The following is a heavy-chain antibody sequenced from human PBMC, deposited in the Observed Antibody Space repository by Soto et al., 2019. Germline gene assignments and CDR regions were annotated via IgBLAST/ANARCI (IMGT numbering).Heavy chain of an antibody. CDR2: INHSGST. CDR1: GGSFSGYY. V-gene: IGHV4-34*01. Sequence: KPSETLSLTCAVYGGSFSGYYWSWIRQPPGKGLEWIGEINHSGSTNYNPSLKSRVTISVDTSKNQFSLKLSSVTAADTAVYYCARSRSRIAAAGTRGGWFDPWGQGTLVTVSS. J-gene: IGHJ5*02. CDR3: ARSRSRIAAAGTRGGWFDP. D-gene: IGHD6-13*01.